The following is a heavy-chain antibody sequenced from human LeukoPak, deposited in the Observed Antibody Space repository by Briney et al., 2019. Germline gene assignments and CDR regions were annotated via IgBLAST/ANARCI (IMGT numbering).Heavy chain of an antibody. CDR1: GFTFRSYW. CDR3: ARWSNNFHS. J-gene: IGHJ4*02. CDR2: IKQDGSAK. Sequence: PGGSLRLSCIAFGFTFRSYWMSSVRQAPGKGLEWVANIKQDGSAKYCVDSRFTISRDNANNSLYLQMNSLKAEDTVVYFCARWSNNFHSWGQGTLVTVSS. V-gene: IGHV3-7*04. D-gene: IGHD3-3*01.